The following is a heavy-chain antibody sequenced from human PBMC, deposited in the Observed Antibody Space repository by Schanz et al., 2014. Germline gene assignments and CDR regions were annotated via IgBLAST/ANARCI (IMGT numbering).Heavy chain of an antibody. J-gene: IGHJ6*02. D-gene: IGHD3-3*02. CDR3: ARENKDYHSILNKFFHHGLDL. Sequence: VQLVESGGGVVQPGRSLRLSCAVSGFTVNTNYMSWVRQAPGKGLEWISSMYINSGSTQYADSVKGRFIISRDSSKNTVYLQMNSLRAEDTAVYYCARENKDYHSILNKFFHHGLDLWGQGTAVTASS. V-gene: IGHV3-53*01. CDR2: MYINSGST. CDR1: GFTVNTNY.